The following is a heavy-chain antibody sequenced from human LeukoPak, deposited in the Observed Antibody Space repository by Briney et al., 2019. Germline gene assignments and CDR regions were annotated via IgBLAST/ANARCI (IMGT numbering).Heavy chain of an antibody. CDR1: GGSFSGYY. J-gene: IGHJ4*02. CDR3: ARGPFRXTMVRGXXXY. V-gene: IGHV4-34*01. Sequence: SETPSLTCAVYGGSFSGYYWSWIRQPPGKGLEWIGEINHSGSTNYNPSLKSRVTISVDTSKNQFSLRLSSVTAADTAVYYCARGPFRXTMVRGXXXYCGQGTXVTV. CDR2: INHSGST. D-gene: IGHD3-10*01.